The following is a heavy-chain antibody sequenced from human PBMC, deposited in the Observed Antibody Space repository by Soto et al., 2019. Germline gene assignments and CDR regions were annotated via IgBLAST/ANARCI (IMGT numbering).Heavy chain of an antibody. CDR2: INPANGNT. CDR1: GYTFPRYA. V-gene: IGHV1-3*01. D-gene: IGHD3-9*01. CDR3: ARRGALTSYFFGYYFDY. J-gene: IGHJ4*02. Sequence: QVPLVQSGAEVKKPGASVKVSCKASGYTFPRYALHWVRQAPGQRLEWMGWINPANGNTKYSQKSQGRVTFTSDTSATTAYMELSSLISEDTAVYYCARRGALTSYFFGYYFDYWGQGTLVTVSS.